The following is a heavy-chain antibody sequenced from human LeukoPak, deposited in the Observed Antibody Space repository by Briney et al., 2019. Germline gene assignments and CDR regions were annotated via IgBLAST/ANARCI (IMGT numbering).Heavy chain of an antibody. Sequence: GGSLRLSCAASGFTFDDYGMSWVPQAPGKGLEWVPGINWNGGSTVYADSVKGRFTIYREKGKNSLYLQMNSLRAEDTALYYCARDGDIVVVRGAFDIWGQGTMVTVSS. CDR1: GFTFDDYG. J-gene: IGHJ3*02. CDR2: INWNGGST. D-gene: IGHD2-2*01. CDR3: ARDGDIVVVRGAFDI. V-gene: IGHV3-20*04.